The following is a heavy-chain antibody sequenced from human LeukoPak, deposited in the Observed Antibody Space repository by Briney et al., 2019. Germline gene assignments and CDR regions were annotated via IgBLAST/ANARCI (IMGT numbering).Heavy chain of an antibody. J-gene: IGHJ4*02. CDR3: ARGVDYGDYAFDY. CDR1: GGTFSSYA. CDR2: IIPIFGTA. Sequence: SVKVSCKASGGTFSSYAISWVRQAPGQGLEWMGRIIPIFGTANYAQKFQGRVTITTDESTSTAYMELSSLRSEDTAVYYCARGVDYGDYAFDYRGQGTLVTVSS. V-gene: IGHV1-69*05. D-gene: IGHD4-17*01.